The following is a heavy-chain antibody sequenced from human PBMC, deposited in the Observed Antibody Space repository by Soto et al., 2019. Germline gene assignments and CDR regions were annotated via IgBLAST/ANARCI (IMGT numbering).Heavy chain of an antibody. CDR3: ARPLQLAVSCFDP. CDR1: GDSISSSSYY. Sequence: SETLSLTCAVSGDSISSSSYYWAWIRQPPGKGLEWIGSIHYRANSYYSPSLKSRITISVDTSKNQISLRLSSVTAADTAVYYCARPLQLAVSCFDPWGQGTLVTVSS. D-gene: IGHD3-3*02. CDR2: IHYRANS. J-gene: IGHJ5*02. V-gene: IGHV4-39*01.